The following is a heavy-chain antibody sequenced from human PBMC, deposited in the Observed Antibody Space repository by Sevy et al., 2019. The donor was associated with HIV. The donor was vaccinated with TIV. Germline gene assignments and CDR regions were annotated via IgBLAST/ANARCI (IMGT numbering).Heavy chain of an antibody. CDR3: AKDSILVAGHFDY. CDR2: FTGSGTNT. D-gene: IGHD6-19*01. V-gene: IGHV3-23*01. Sequence: GGSLRLSCAASGFTFSSHAMSWVRQAPGKGLEWVSSFTGSGTNTFYADSVKGRFTISRDNSKNTLYLQMNSLRAEDTAVYYCAKDSILVAGHFDYWGQGTLVTVSS. J-gene: IGHJ4*02. CDR1: GFTFSSHA.